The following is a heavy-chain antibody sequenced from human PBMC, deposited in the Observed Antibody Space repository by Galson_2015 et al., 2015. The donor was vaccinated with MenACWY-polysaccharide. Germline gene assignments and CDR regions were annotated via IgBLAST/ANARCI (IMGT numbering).Heavy chain of an antibody. J-gene: IGHJ6*03. V-gene: IGHV3-48*02. D-gene: IGHD3-3*01. Sequence: TLRLSCAASGFTFSSYSMNWVRQAPGKGLEWVSYISSSSSTIYYADSVKGRFTISRDNAKNSLYLQMNILRDEDTAVYYCARDPMSFWSYYYMDVWGKGTTVTVSS. CDR3: ARDPMSFWSYYYMDV. CDR1: GFTFSSYS. CDR2: ISSSSSTI.